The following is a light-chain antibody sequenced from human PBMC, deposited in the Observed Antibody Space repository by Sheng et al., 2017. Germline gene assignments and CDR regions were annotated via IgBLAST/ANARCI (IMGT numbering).Light chain of an antibody. V-gene: IGKV3-15*01. J-gene: IGKJ4*01. CDR3: QQYNNWPLVT. Sequence: ETVMTQYPVTLSVSPGERATLSCRASQRISTDLAWYQQKPGQAPRLLIYGATARATGISARFSGSGSGTEFTLTISSLQSEDFAVYYCQQYNNWPLVTFGGGTKVEIK. CDR1: QRISTD. CDR2: GAT.